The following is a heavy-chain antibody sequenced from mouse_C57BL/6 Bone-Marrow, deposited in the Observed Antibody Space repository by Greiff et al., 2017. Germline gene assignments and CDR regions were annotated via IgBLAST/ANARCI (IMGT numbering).Heavy chain of an antibody. CDR2: IDPANGNT. D-gene: IGHD1-1*01. J-gene: IGHJ3*01. Sequence: VQLKQSVAELVRPGASVKLSCTASGFNIKNTYMHWVKQRPEQGLEWIGRIDPANGNTKYAPKFQGQATITADTSSNTAYLQLSSLTSEDTASYYCARSIYYYGISYDWFAYWGQGTLVTVSA. CDR3: ARSIYYYGISYDWFAY. CDR1: GFNIKNTY. V-gene: IGHV14-3*01.